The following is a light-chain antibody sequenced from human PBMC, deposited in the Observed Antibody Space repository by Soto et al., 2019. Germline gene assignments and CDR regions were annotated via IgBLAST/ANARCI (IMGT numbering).Light chain of an antibody. Sequence: DIQMTQSPSTLSASVGDRVTITCRASQSISGSLAWYQQKPGKAPKLLIYEASNLKSGVPSRFSGSGSGTEYTLTISRLQPDDSSSYYCQQYNCYWTFGQGTRVEIK. V-gene: IGKV1-5*03. J-gene: IGKJ1*01. CDR2: EAS. CDR1: QSISGS. CDR3: QQYNCYWT.